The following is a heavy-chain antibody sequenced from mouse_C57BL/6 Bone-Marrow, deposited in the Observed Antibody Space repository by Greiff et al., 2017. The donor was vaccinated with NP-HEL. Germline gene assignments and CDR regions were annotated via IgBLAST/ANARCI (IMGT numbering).Heavy chain of an antibody. Sequence: QVQLKQPGAELVKPGASVKMSCKASGYTFTSYWITWVKQRPGQGLEWIGDIYPGSGSTNYNEKFKSKATLTVDTSSSTAYMQLSSLTSEDSAVYYCARDDYERAWFAYWGQGTLVTVSA. CDR2: IYPGSGST. J-gene: IGHJ3*01. CDR3: ARDDYERAWFAY. V-gene: IGHV1-55*01. D-gene: IGHD2-4*01. CDR1: GYTFTSYW.